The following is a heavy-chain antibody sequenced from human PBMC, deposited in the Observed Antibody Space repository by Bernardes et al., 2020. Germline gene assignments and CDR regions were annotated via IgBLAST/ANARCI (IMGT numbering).Heavy chain of an antibody. CDR1: GYTFTSYG. D-gene: IGHD2-2*01. J-gene: IGHJ6*02. CDR3: ARREDIVVVPAAMDYYYYGMDV. Sequence: ASVKVSCKASGYTFTSYGISWVRQAPGQGLEWMGWISAYNGNTNYAQKLQGRVTMTTDTSTSTAYMELRSLRSDDTAVYYCARREDIVVVPAAMDYYYYGMDVWGQGTTVTVSS. CDR2: ISAYNGNT. V-gene: IGHV1-18*01.